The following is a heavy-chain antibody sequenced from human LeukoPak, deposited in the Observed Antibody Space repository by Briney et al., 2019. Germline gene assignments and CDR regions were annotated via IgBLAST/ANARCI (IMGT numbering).Heavy chain of an antibody. CDR2: ISWNSGSI. Sequence: GGSLRLSCAASGFTFDDYAMHWVRQAPGKGLEWVSGISWNSGSIGYADSVKGRFTISRDNAKNTLYLQMNSLRAEDTAVYYCARGLSGYASSLGYWGQGTLVTVSA. CDR1: GFTFDDYA. J-gene: IGHJ4*02. D-gene: IGHD6-6*01. V-gene: IGHV3-9*01. CDR3: ARGLSGYASSLGY.